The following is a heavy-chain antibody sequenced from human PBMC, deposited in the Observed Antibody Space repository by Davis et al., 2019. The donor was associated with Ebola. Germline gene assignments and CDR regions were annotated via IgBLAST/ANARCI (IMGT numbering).Heavy chain of an antibody. CDR2: INHSGST. CDR3: ARVQSTVTTGWFDP. J-gene: IGHJ5*02. V-gene: IGHV4-39*07. Sequence: SETLSLTCTVSGGSISSSSYYWGWIRQPPGKGLEWIGEINHSGSTNYNPSLKSRVTISVDTSKNQFSLKLSSVTAADTAVYYCARVQSTVTTGWFDPWGQGTLVTVSS. D-gene: IGHD4-17*01. CDR1: GGSISSSSYY.